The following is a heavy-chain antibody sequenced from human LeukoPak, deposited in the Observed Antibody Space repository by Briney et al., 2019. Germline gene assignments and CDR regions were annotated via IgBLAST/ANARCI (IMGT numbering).Heavy chain of an antibody. Sequence: PGGSLRLSCVASGFTFSDYSMDWVRQSPGKGLEWVSTIGGSGVTKFYADSVAGRFTISRDNSNNALFLQMNNLRAEDMAIYYCARGASSWEYTTFDVWGQGAIVTVS. CDR1: GFTFSDYS. J-gene: IGHJ3*01. CDR3: ARGASSWEYTTFDV. CDR2: IGGSGVTK. V-gene: IGHV3-23*01. D-gene: IGHD6-13*01.